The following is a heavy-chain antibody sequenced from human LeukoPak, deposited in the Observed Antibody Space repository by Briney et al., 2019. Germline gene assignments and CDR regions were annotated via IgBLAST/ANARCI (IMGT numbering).Heavy chain of an antibody. CDR1: GGSVINYY. Sequence: SETLSLTCTVSGGSVINYYWSWIRQPPGKGLEWIGYIYYTGSTFNNPSLKSRVTISVDTSKNQFSLKLSSVTAADTAVYYCARDPSSYSSSWDRGAFDIWGQGTMVTVSS. D-gene: IGHD6-13*01. V-gene: IGHV4-59*02. CDR3: ARDPSSYSSSWDRGAFDI. CDR2: IYYTGST. J-gene: IGHJ3*02.